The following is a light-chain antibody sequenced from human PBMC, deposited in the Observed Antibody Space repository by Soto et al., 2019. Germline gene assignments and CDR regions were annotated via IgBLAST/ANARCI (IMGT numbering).Light chain of an antibody. CDR3: QQYDSWLTWT. Sequence: EIVMTQSPATLSVSPGERATLSCRASQSVSSKLAWYQQKPGQPPRLLIYGASTRATGIPARFSGSGSGTEFTLTISSLQSEDFAVYYCQQYDSWLTWTFGQGTKVDIK. CDR1: QSVSSK. CDR2: GAS. V-gene: IGKV3-15*01. J-gene: IGKJ1*01.